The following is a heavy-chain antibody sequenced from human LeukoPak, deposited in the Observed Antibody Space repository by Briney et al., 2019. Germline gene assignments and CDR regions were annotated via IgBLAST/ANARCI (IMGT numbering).Heavy chain of an antibody. CDR1: GGSISSGNYY. D-gene: IGHD3-10*01. CDR3: ARGGFDSGSYRLDY. J-gene: IGHJ4*02. V-gene: IGHV4-31*03. Sequence: PSETLSLTCTVSGGSISSGNYYWSWIRQHPGKGLEWIGYIYYSGSTYYNPSLKSRVSISVDTSKNQFSLKLSSGSAADTAVYHCARGGFDSGSYRLDYWGQGTLVTVSS. CDR2: IYYSGST.